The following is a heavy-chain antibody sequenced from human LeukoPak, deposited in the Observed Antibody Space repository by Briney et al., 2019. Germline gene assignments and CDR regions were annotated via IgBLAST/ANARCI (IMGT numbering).Heavy chain of an antibody. CDR1: GFTFNTYG. CDR2: ISSSGSTI. J-gene: IGHJ6*04. D-gene: IGHD3-10*02. Sequence: PGGSLRLSCAVSGFTFNTYGMTWVRQAPGKGLEWVSYISSSGSTIYYADSVKGRFTISRDNAKNSLYLQMNSLRAEDTAVYYCAELGITMIGGVWGKGTTVTISS. CDR3: AELGITMIGGV. V-gene: IGHV3-48*04.